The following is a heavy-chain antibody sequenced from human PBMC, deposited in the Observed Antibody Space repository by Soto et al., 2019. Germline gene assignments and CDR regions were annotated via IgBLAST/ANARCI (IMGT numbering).Heavy chain of an antibody. D-gene: IGHD3-10*01. CDR2: ISYDGSNK. V-gene: IGHV3-30*18. Sequence: QVQLVESGGGVVQPGRSLRLSCAGSGFTFSSIGMHWVRQAPGKGLEWVALISYDGSNKYYADSVKGRFTISRDNSKNTVYLQMNSLRAADTAVYHCAKGAYGLGKGSYYYGMDVWGQGTTVTVSS. CDR1: GFTFSSIG. J-gene: IGHJ6*02. CDR3: AKGAYGLGKGSYYYGMDV.